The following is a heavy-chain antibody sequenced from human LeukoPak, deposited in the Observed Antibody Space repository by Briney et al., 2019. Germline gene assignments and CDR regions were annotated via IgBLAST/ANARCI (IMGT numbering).Heavy chain of an antibody. CDR1: GFTFSSYW. J-gene: IGHJ4*02. V-gene: IGHV3-7*01. Sequence: GGSLRLSCAASGFTFSSYWMSWVRQAPGKGLEWVANIKQDGSEKYYVDSVKGRFTISRDNSKNTLYLQMNSLRAEDTAVYYCAKDAGSGWWNFDYWGQGTLVTVSS. CDR2: IKQDGSEK. D-gene: IGHD6-19*01. CDR3: AKDAGSGWWNFDY.